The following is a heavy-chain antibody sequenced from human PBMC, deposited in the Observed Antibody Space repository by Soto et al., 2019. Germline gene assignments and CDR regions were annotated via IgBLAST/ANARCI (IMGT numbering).Heavy chain of an antibody. CDR3: ARDQRFLEWLLLGNYYYYGMDV. CDR1: GGSISSSSYY. Sequence: SETLSLTCTVSGGSISSSSYYWGWIRQPPGKGLEWIGSIYYSGSTYYNPSLKSRVTISVDTSKNQFSLKLSSVTAADTAVYYCARDQRFLEWLLLGNYYYYGMDVWGQGTTVTVSS. V-gene: IGHV4-39*07. CDR2: IYYSGST. D-gene: IGHD3-3*01. J-gene: IGHJ6*02.